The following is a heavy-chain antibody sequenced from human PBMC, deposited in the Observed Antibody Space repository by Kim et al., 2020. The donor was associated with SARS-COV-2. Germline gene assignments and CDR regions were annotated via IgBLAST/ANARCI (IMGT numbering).Heavy chain of an antibody. J-gene: IGHJ6*02. Sequence: GGSLRLSCAASGFTFSSYDMHWVRQATGKGLEWVSAIGTAGDTYYPGSVKGRFTISRENAKNSLYLQMNSLRAGDTAVYYCAREGGRSSGWYEGRPKSPYYYYGMDVWGQGTTVTVSS. CDR2: IGTAGDT. CDR1: GFTFSSYD. CDR3: AREGGRSSGWYEGRPKSPYYYYGMDV. D-gene: IGHD6-19*01. V-gene: IGHV3-13*01.